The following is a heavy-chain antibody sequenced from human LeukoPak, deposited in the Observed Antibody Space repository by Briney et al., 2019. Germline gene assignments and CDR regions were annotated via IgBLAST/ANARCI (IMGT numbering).Heavy chain of an antibody. CDR1: GLSFSSFA. CDR3: MRGGTDDY. Sequence: GGSLRLSCAASGLSFSSFAMSWVRQGPARGLEWVSSIRGNGETFYADSVKGRFTLSSDSSKNTLYLQLNSLRAEDTAVYYCMRGGTDDYWGQGTLVTVSS. D-gene: IGHD3-16*01. J-gene: IGHJ4*02. V-gene: IGHV3-23*01. CDR2: IRGNGET.